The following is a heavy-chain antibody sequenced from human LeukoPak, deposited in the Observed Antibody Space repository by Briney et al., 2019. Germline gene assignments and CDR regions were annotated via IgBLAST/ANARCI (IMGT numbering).Heavy chain of an antibody. J-gene: IGHJ4*02. CDR3: TTGGDYYDILTGYPIGDY. V-gene: IGHV3-23*01. CDR2: ISGSGGIT. D-gene: IGHD3-9*01. Sequence: GSLRLSCAASGFTFSSYAMSWVRQAPGKGLEWVSAISGSGGITSYADSVKGRFTISRDNSKNTLYLQMNSLKTEDTAVYYCTTGGDYYDILTGYPIGDYWGQGTLVTVSS. CDR1: GFTFSSYA.